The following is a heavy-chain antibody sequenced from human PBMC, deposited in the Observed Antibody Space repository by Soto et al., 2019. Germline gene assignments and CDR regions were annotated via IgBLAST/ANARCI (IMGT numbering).Heavy chain of an antibody. J-gene: IGHJ4*02. V-gene: IGHV4-61*01. Sequence: SETLSLTCTVSGGSVSSGSYYWSWIRQPPGKGLEWIGYIYYSGSTNYNPSLKSRVTISVDTSKNQFSLKLSSVTAADTAVYYCARELYSSSSSGYFDYWGQGTLVTVSS. D-gene: IGHD6-6*01. CDR3: ARELYSSSSSGYFDY. CDR2: IYYSGST. CDR1: GGSVSSGSYY.